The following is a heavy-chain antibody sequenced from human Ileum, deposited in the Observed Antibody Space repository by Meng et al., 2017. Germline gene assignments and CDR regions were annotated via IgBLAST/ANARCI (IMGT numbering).Heavy chain of an antibody. CDR2: IFQSGRT. J-gene: IGHJ4*02. CDR1: GTW. D-gene: IGHD4-23*01. V-gene: IGHV4-4*02. CDR3: ARYILRWGYYFDY. Sequence: GWPPRPVKPSGTLSRTSADSGTWWSWVRQPPGKGLEWIGEIFQSGRTNYNPSLKSRVTISIDKSKSQISLKLSSVTAADTAVYYCARYILRWGYYFDYWGQGTLVTVSS.